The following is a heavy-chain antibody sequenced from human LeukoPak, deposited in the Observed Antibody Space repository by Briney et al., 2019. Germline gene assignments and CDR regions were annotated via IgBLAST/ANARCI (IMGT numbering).Heavy chain of an antibody. CDR3: AREGGPYRPLDY. CDR2: VHLDGRT. V-gene: IGHV4-4*02. J-gene: IGHJ4*02. Sequence: GSLRLSCVASGFPFSTYAMSWVRQPPGKGLEWIGEVHLDGRTNYNPSLQSRLTMSVDFSENHISLKLTSVTAADTAVYYCAREGGPYRPLDYSGQGTLVTVSS. CDR1: GFPFSTYAM.